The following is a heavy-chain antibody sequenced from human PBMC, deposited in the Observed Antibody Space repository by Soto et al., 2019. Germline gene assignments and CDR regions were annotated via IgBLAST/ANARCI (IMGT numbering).Heavy chain of an antibody. CDR3: PRGRYCLTGRCFPNWFDS. Sequence: SETLSLTCSVSGDSISTVDYLWAWIRQPPGQALEYIGYIYKSTTTYYNPSFESRVAIPLDTSKIQFSLTVTSVTAADTAVYFCPRGRYCLTGRCFPNWFDSWGQGTLVTVSA. D-gene: IGHD2-15*01. V-gene: IGHV4-30-4*01. J-gene: IGHJ5*01. CDR1: GDSISTVDYL. CDR2: IYKSTTT.